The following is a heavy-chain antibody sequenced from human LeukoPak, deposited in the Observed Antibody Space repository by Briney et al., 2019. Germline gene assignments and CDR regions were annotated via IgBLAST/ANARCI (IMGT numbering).Heavy chain of an antibody. CDR1: GYTFTGYY. J-gene: IGHJ4*02. D-gene: IGHD3-22*01. CDR3: ARWLNYYDSSGYRYYFDY. Sequence: ASVKVSCKASGYTFTGYYMHWVRQAPGQGLEWMGWINPNSGGTNYEQKFQGRVTMTRDTSISTAYMELSRLRSDDTAVYYCARWLNYYDSSGYRYYFDYWGQGTLVTVSS. V-gene: IGHV1-2*02. CDR2: INPNSGGT.